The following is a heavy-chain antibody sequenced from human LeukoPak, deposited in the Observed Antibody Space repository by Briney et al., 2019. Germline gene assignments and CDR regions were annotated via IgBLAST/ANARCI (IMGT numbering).Heavy chain of an antibody. D-gene: IGHD3-22*01. Sequence: GGPLRLSCASSELTVSSNHMTWVRQAPGKGLEWVSLMFGRGSKYYTDSVKGRFTISRDSSKNTLYLQMNSLRAEDTAVYYCVRVANLYDSSGQFDYWGQGTLVTVSS. CDR2: MFGRGSK. V-gene: IGHV3-66*01. J-gene: IGHJ4*02. CDR3: VRVANLYDSSGQFDY. CDR1: ELTVSSNH.